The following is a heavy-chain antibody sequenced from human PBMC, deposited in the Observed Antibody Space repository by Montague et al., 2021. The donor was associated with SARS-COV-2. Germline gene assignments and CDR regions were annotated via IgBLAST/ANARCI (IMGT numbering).Heavy chain of an antibody. D-gene: IGHD6-19*01. CDR1: GFAFSSYG. CDR2: IWYDGSNK. CDR3: ARGLAVAWREYFQH. Sequence: SLRLSCAASGFAFSSYGMHWVRQAPDKGLEWVAVIWYDGSNKYYADSVKGRFTISRDNSKNTLFLQMNSLRAENTAVYYCARGLAVAWREYFQHWGQGTLVTVSS. J-gene: IGHJ1*01. V-gene: IGHV3-33*01.